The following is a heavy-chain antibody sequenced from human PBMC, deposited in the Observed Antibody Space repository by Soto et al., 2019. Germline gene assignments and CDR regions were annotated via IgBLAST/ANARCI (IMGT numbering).Heavy chain of an antibody. Sequence: QVQLQQWGAGLLKPSETLSLTCAVYGGSFSGYYWSWIRQPPGKGLEWIGEITHSGSTNYNPSLKSRVTISVDTSKNQFSLKLSSVTAADTTVYYCARARGYCSGGSCYPRGTVFDYWGQGTLVTVSS. V-gene: IGHV4-34*01. CDR3: ARARGYCSGGSCYPRGTVFDY. CDR1: GGSFSGYY. D-gene: IGHD2-15*01. J-gene: IGHJ4*02. CDR2: ITHSGST.